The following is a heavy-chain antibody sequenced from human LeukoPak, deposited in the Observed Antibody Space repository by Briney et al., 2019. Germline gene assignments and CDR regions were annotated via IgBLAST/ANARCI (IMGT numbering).Heavy chain of an antibody. V-gene: IGHV1-69*04. CDR2: IIPILGIA. CDR1: GGTFSSYA. D-gene: IGHD6-13*01. CDR3: ARGRSIAAAGPFDY. Sequence: SVKVSCKASGGTFSSYAISWVRQPPGQGLEWMGRIIPILGIANYAQKFQGRVTITADKSTSTAYMELSSLRSEDTAVYYCARGRSIAAAGPFDYWGQGTLVTVSS. J-gene: IGHJ4*02.